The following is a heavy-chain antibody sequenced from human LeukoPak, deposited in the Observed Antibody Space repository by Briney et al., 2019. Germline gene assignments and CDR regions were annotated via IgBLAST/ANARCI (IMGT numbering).Heavy chain of an antibody. D-gene: IGHD3-9*01. J-gene: IGHJ4*02. V-gene: IGHV3-11*03. Sequence: AGGSLRLSCAASGFTFSDYYMSWIRQAPGKGLEWVSYISDSSSYTKYADSVKGRFTISRDNAKNSLYLQMNSLRAEGTAVYYCASLNYDILTGSYYFDYWGQGTLVTISS. CDR1: GFTFSDYY. CDR3: ASLNYDILTGSYYFDY. CDR2: ISDSSSYT.